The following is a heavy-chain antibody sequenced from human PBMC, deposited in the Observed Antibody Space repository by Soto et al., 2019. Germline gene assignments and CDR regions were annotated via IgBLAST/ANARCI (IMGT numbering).Heavy chain of an antibody. CDR1: GGSFSGYY. V-gene: IGHV4-34*01. CDR3: ARGPGYDYIWGSYRYTETQMKYFDY. D-gene: IGHD3-16*02. Sequence: SETLSLTCAVYGGSFSGYYWSWIRQPPGKGLEWIGEINHSGSTNYNPSLKSRVTISVDTSKNQFSLKLSSVTAADTAVYYCARGPGYDYIWGSYRYTETQMKYFDYWGQGTLVTVSS. J-gene: IGHJ4*02. CDR2: INHSGST.